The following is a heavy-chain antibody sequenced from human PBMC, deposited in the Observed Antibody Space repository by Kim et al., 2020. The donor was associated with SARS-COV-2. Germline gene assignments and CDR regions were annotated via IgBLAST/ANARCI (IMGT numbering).Heavy chain of an antibody. V-gene: IGHV3-30*18. CDR2: ISYDGSNK. CDR3: AKDYQRWLQPPTPYYFDY. D-gene: IGHD5-12*01. CDR1: GFTFSSYG. J-gene: IGHJ4*02. Sequence: GGSLRLSCAASGFTFSSYGMHWVRQAPGKGLEWVAVISYDGSNKYYADSVKGRFTISRDNSKNTLYLQMNSLRAEDTAVYYCAKDYQRWLQPPTPYYFDYLGQGTLVTVSS.